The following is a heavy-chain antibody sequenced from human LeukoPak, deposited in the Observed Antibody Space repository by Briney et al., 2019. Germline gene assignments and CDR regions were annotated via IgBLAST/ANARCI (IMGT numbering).Heavy chain of an antibody. CDR1: GGTFSSYA. CDR3: ARGAYYDSSGYYPFDY. Sequence: SVKVSCKASGGTFSSYAISWVRQAPGQGLEWMGGIIPIFGTANYAQKFQGRVTITADESTSTAYMELSSRRSEDTAVYYCARGAYYDSSGYYPFDYWGQGTLVTVSS. D-gene: IGHD3-22*01. J-gene: IGHJ4*02. V-gene: IGHV1-69*13. CDR2: IIPIFGTA.